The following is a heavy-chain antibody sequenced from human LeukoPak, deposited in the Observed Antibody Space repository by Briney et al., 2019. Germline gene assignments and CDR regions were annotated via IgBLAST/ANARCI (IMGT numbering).Heavy chain of an antibody. CDR1: GYSFTSYW. Sequence: GESLKISCKGSGYSFTSYWIGWVRQMPGKGLEWMGIIYPGDSDTRYSPSFQGQVTISADKSISTAYLQWSSLKASDIAMYYCARRYSSSWYGYYFDYWGQGTLVTVSS. CDR2: IYPGDSDT. D-gene: IGHD6-13*01. CDR3: ARRYSSSWYGYYFDY. V-gene: IGHV5-51*01. J-gene: IGHJ4*02.